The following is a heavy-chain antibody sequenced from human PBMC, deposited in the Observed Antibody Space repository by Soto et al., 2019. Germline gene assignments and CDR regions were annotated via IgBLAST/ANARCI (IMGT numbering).Heavy chain of an antibody. V-gene: IGHV4-59*01. CDR2: IYYSGST. D-gene: IGHD6-13*01. CDR3: ARDARPYSSSWSNLYYYYYMDV. J-gene: IGHJ6*03. CDR1: GGSISSYY. Sequence: PSETLSLTCTVSGGSISSYYWSWIRQPPGKGLEWIGYIYYSGSTNYNPSLKSRVTISVDTSKNQFSLKLSSVTAADTAVYYCARDARPYSSSWSNLYYYYYMDVWGKGTTVTVSS.